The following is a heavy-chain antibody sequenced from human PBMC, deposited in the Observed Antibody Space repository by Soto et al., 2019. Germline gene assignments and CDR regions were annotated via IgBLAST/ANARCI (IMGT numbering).Heavy chain of an antibody. Sequence: PSETLSLTCIVSGGSISSYYWSWIRQPAGKGLEWIGRIYTSGSTDYSPSLKSRVTMSVDTSKNQFSLKLRSVTAADTAVFYCARGISVARRDYYFDYWGQGTLVTVSS. CDR3: ARGISVARRDYYFDY. J-gene: IGHJ4*02. CDR2: IYTSGST. D-gene: IGHD6-19*01. V-gene: IGHV4-4*07. CDR1: GGSISSYY.